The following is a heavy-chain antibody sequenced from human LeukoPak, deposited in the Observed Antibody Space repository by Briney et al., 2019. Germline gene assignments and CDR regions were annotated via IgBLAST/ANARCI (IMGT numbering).Heavy chain of an antibody. CDR3: AKEGDISSSWYLSNYFDY. Sequence: GRSLRLSCAASGFTFRAYGMHWVRQAPGKGLEWVAIISYDGSNTYYADSVKGRFTISRDNSKNTLYLQMDRLRAEDTAVYYCAKEGDISSSWYLSNYFDYWGQGTLVTVSS. J-gene: IGHJ4*02. CDR2: ISYDGSNT. V-gene: IGHV3-30*18. CDR1: GFTFRAYG. D-gene: IGHD6-13*01.